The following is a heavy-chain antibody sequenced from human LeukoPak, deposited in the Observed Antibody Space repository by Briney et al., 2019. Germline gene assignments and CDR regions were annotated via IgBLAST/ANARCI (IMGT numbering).Heavy chain of an antibody. CDR3: ARGVAATYFDY. CDR1: GFTFSSYS. J-gene: IGHJ4*02. D-gene: IGHD2-15*01. Sequence: GGSLRLSCAASGFTFSSYSMNWVRQAPGKGLEWVSSISSSSSYIYYADSVKGRFTISRDNAKNSLHLQMNSLRAEDTAVYYCARGVAATYFDYWGQGTLVTVSS. V-gene: IGHV3-21*01. CDR2: ISSSSSYI.